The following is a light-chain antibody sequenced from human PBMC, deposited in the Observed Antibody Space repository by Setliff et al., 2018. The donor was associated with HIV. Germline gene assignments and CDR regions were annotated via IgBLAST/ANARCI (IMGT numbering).Light chain of an antibody. CDR3: CSNTGSNTSV. CDR2: QAT. J-gene: IGLJ1*01. Sequence: QSALTQPASVSGSPGQSITISCTGTSNDVGRYDLVSWYQQHPARAPKLLMYQATRRPSGVSNRFSGSKSGNVASLTISGLQAEDEADYYYCSNTGSNTSVFGTGTKVTVL. CDR1: SNDVGRYDL. V-gene: IGLV2-23*01.